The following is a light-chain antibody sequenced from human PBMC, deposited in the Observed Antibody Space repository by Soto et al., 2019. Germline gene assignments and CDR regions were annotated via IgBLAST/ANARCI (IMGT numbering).Light chain of an antibody. CDR1: QSVRSH. CDR2: GAS. Sequence: IVMTQSPATLSVSPGEGVTLSCRASQSVRSHLAWYQQKPGQPPRLLIYGASNRATGIPARFSGSGSGTDFTLTIRSLEPEDFAVYYCQQRSNWITFGQGTRLEIK. CDR3: QQRSNWIT. V-gene: IGKV3-11*01. J-gene: IGKJ5*01.